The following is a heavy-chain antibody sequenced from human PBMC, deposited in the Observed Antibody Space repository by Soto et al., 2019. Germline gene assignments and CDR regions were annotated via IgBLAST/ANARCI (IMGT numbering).Heavy chain of an antibody. CDR3: ARQVTSGWYLTFEY. J-gene: IGHJ4*02. D-gene: IGHD6-19*01. Sequence: SETLSLTCTVSGGSISRYYWSWIRQPPGKGLEWIGYIYYSGSTNYNPSLKSRVTISVDRSKNQFSLKLSSVTAADTAVYFCARQVTSGWYLTFEYWGQGTLVTVSS. V-gene: IGHV4-59*08. CDR1: GGSISRYY. CDR2: IYYSGST.